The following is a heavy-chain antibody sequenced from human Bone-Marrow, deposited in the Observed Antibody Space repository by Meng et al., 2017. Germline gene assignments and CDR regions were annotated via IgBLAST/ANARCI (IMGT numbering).Heavy chain of an antibody. D-gene: IGHD2-15*01. CDR2: ISWNGGKI. CDR3: ARDVGVVVVAAGFDY. V-gene: IGHV3-20*04. Sequence: GGSLRLSCAASGFTFDDYGMGWVRQVPGKGLEWVSGISWNGGKIGYADSVKDRFTISRDNAKNSLYLQMNSLRAEDTAVYYCARDVGVVVVAAGFDYWGQGTLVTVSS. CDR1: GFTFDDYG. J-gene: IGHJ4*02.